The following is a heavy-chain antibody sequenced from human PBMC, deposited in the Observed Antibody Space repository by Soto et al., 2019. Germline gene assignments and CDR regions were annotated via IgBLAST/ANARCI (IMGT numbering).Heavy chain of an antibody. Sequence: SETLSLTCTVSGGSISSGDYYWSWIRQPPGKGLEWIGSIYYSGSTYYNPSLKSRVTISVDTSKNQFSLKLNSVTAADTAVYYCARGQTYDYDFWSGDDAFDIWGQGTMVTVSS. V-gene: IGHV4-30-4*01. D-gene: IGHD3-3*01. CDR1: GGSISSGDYY. CDR3: ARGQTYDYDFWSGDDAFDI. J-gene: IGHJ3*02. CDR2: IYYSGST.